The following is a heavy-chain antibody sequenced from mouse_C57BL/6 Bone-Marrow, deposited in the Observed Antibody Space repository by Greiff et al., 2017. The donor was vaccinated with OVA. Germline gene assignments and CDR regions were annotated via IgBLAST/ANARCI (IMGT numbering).Heavy chain of an antibody. V-gene: IGHV5-6*02. Sequence: EVKLVESGGDLVKPGGSLKLSCAASGFTFSSYGMSWVRQTPDKRLEWVATISSGGSYTYYPDSVKGRFTISRDNAKNTLYLQMSSLKSEDAAMYCCARRGYGDAFACWGQGTLVTVST. J-gene: IGHJ3*01. CDR3: ARRGYGDAFAC. D-gene: IGHD2-13*01. CDR2: ISSGGSYT. CDR1: GFTFSSYG.